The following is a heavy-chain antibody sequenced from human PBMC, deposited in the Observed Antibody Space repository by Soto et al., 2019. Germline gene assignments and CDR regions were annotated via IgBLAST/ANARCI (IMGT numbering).Heavy chain of an antibody. D-gene: IGHD6-13*01. V-gene: IGHV3-23*01. CDR1: GFTFSSYA. Sequence: EVQLLESGGGLVQPGGSLRLSCTASGFTFSSYAMSWVRQAPGTGLEWVSAISGSGGSTYYADSVKGRFTISRANSKNTLYLQMNSRRAEDTAVYYCAKASFSIAAAGTNYFDCWGHGTLLTVSS. CDR3: AKASFSIAAAGTNYFDC. CDR2: ISGSGGST. J-gene: IGHJ4*01.